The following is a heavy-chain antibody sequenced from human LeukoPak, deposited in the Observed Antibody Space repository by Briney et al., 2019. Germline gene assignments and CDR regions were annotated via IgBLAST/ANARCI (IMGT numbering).Heavy chain of an antibody. CDR1: GGSINSYY. Sequence: KPSETLSLTCTVSGGSINSYYWSWIRQPPGKGLEWIGYIYYSGGTNYNPSLKSRVTISVDTSKNQFSLRLNSLTAADTAVYYCARDLKVVSGSYYAFDIWGQGTMVTVSS. CDR2: IYYSGGT. CDR3: ARDLKVVSGSYYAFDI. J-gene: IGHJ3*02. D-gene: IGHD1-26*01. V-gene: IGHV4-59*01.